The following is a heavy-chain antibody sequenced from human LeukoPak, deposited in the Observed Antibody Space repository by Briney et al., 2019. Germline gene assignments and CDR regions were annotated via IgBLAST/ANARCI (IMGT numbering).Heavy chain of an antibody. Sequence: GGSLRLSCAVSGFTFRTYAMSSVRQAPGKGLEWVSTISGSGGNTYYADSVKGRFTISRDNSKTTLYLQMNSLRAEDTAVYYCAKGVRDYSSGWPNWFDPWGQGTLVAVSS. D-gene: IGHD6-19*01. V-gene: IGHV3-23*01. CDR3: AKGVRDYSSGWPNWFDP. CDR2: ISGSGGNT. CDR1: GFTFRTYA. J-gene: IGHJ5*02.